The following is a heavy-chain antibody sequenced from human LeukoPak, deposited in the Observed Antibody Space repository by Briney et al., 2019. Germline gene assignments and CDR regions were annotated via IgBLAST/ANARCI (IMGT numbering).Heavy chain of an antibody. J-gene: IGHJ6*02. D-gene: IGHD3-22*01. CDR1: GGSISSGDYY. CDR2: IYYSGST. Sequence: PSQTLSLTCTVSGGSISSGDYYWSRIRQPPGKGLEWIGYIYYSGSTYYNPSLKSRVTISVDTSKNQFSLKLSSVTAADTAVYYCAREWWYYDSSGYYYYGMDVWGQGTTVTVSS. V-gene: IGHV4-30-4*01. CDR3: AREWWYYDSSGYYYYGMDV.